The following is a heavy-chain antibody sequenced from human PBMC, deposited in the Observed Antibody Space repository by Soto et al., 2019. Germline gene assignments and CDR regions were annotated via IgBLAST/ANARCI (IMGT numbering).Heavy chain of an antibody. D-gene: IGHD3-10*01. J-gene: IGHJ4*02. CDR3: ARQVVDGAVAGSGSFDY. CDR2: IYYSGST. Sequence: SETLSLTCTVSVGSISSGDYYWSWIRQPPGKGLEWIGYIYYSGSTYYNPSLKSRVTISVDTSKNQFSLKLSSVTAADTAVYYCARQVVDGAVAGSGSFDYWGQGILVTVS. V-gene: IGHV4-30-4*01. CDR1: VGSISSGDYY.